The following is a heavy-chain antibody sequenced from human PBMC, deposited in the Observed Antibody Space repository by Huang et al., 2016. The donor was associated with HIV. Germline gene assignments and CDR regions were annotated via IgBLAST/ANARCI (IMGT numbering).Heavy chain of an antibody. V-gene: IGHV1-24*01. Sequence: QVQLVQSGAEVKKPGASVKVSCKVSGYTLPEFSIHWVRQAPGKGLEWMGGFAPEHGETIYAQNFQGRVTMTEDTSTDTAYMELHSLRPEDTAVYYCAAGYDTYYDIWGQGTMVIASS. J-gene: IGHJ3*02. CDR1: GYTLPEFS. CDR2: FAPEHGET. CDR3: AAGYDTYYDI. D-gene: IGHD2-21*01.